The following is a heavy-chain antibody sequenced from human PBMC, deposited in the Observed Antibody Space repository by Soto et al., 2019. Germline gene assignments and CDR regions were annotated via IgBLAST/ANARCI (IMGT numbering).Heavy chain of an antibody. V-gene: IGHV3-11*06. CDR3: ARYYVWGSYRYPNDQYFDY. D-gene: IGHD3-16*02. CDR1: GFTFSDYY. CDR2: ISSSSYT. Sequence: PGGSLRLSCAASGFTFSDYYMSWIRQAPGKGLEWVSYISSSSYTNYADSVKGRFTISRDNAKNSLYLQMNSLRAEDTAVYYCARYYVWGSYRYPNDQYFDYWGQGTLVTVSS. J-gene: IGHJ4*02.